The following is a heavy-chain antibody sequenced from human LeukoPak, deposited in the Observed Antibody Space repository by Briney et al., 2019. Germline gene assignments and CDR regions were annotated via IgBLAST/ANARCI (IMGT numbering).Heavy chain of an antibody. D-gene: IGHD6-19*01. CDR3: ARGVRAVAARRWFDP. J-gene: IGHJ5*02. Sequence: SETLSLTCTVSGASISSYYWSWIRQPPGKGLEWIGEINHSGSTNYNPSLKSRVTISVDTSKNQFSLKLSSVTAADTAVYYCARGVRAVAARRWFDPWGQGTLVTVSS. CDR2: INHSGST. V-gene: IGHV4-34*01. CDR1: GASISSYY.